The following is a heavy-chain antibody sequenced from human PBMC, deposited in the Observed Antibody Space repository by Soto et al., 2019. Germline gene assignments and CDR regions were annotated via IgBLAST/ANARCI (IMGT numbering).Heavy chain of an antibody. CDR1: GGSLSSSKW. J-gene: IGHJ4*02. D-gene: IGHD6-19*01. CDR2: IYHSGST. Sequence: XTLSVTCAVSGGSLSSSKWWSWVLQPPGKWLEWIGEIYHSGSTNYNPSLKSRVTISVDKSKNQFSLKLSSVTAADTAVYYCASGVAVATFDYWGQGTLVTVST. V-gene: IGHV4-4*02. CDR3: ASGVAVATFDY.